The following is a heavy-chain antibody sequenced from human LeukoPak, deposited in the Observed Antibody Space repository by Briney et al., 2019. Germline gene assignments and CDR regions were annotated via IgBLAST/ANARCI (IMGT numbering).Heavy chain of an antibody. D-gene: IGHD2-8*01. CDR3: ARLSRRDIVLMVYASDAFDI. CDR2: MNPNSGNT. J-gene: IGHJ3*02. V-gene: IGHV1-8*03. CDR1: GYTFTSYD. Sequence: ASVKVSCKASGYTFTSYDINWVRQATGQGLEWIGWMNPNSGNTGYAQKFQGRVTITRNTSISTAYMELSSLRSEDTAVYYCARLSRRDIVLMVYASDAFDIWGQGTMVTVSS.